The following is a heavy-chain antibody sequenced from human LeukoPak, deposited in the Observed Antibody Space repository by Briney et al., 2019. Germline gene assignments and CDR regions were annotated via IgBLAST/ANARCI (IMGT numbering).Heavy chain of an antibody. J-gene: IGHJ5*02. Sequence: SETLSLTCTVSGGSISSYYWSWIRQPPGKGLEWIGYIYYSGSTYYNPSLKSRVTISVDTSKNQFSLKLSSVTAADTAVYYCARAHIQQLVGWFDPWGQGTLVTVSS. D-gene: IGHD6-13*01. V-gene: IGHV4-30-4*08. CDR1: GGSISSYY. CDR2: IYYSGST. CDR3: ARAHIQQLVGWFDP.